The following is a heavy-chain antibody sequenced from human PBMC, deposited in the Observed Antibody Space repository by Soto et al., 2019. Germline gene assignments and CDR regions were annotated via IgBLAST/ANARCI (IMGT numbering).Heavy chain of an antibody. V-gene: IGHV1-2*02. CDR3: ARGYCSGGSCLNWFDP. CDR2: INPNSGGT. Sequence: GASVKVSCKASGYTFTGYYMHWVRQAPGQGLEWMGWINPNSGGTNYAQKFQGRVTMTRDTSISTAYMELSRLRSDDTAVYYCARGYCSGGSCLNWFDPWGRGTLVTVSS. D-gene: IGHD2-15*01. CDR1: GYTFTGYY. J-gene: IGHJ5*02.